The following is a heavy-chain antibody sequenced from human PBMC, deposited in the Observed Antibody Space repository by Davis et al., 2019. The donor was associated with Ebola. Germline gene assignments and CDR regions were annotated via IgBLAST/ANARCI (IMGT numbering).Heavy chain of an antibody. V-gene: IGHV5-51*01. CDR1: GYSFISYW. CDR3: ARRGYCSGTACPWGWFDP. D-gene: IGHD2-2*03. J-gene: IGHJ5*02. Sequence: GESLKISCKGSGYSFISYWIGWVRQMPGKGLEWMGIIYPGDSDTRYSPSFQGQVTISADKSITTAYLQWSSLKASDTAMYYCARRGYCSGTACPWGWFDPWGQGTLVTVSS. CDR2: IYPGDSDT.